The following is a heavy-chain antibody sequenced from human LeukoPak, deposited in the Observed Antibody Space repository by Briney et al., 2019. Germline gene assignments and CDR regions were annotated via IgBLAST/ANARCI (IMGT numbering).Heavy chain of an antibody. Sequence: GESLKISCKGSGYSFTSYWIGWVRQMPGKGLEWMGIIYPGDSDTRYSPSFQGQVTFSADKSISTAYLQWSSLKASDTAMYYCARHSRGNSSGWYEVNYWGQGTLVTVSS. V-gene: IGHV5-51*01. CDR1: GYSFTSYW. D-gene: IGHD6-19*01. CDR2: IYPGDSDT. CDR3: ARHSRGNSSGWYEVNY. J-gene: IGHJ4*02.